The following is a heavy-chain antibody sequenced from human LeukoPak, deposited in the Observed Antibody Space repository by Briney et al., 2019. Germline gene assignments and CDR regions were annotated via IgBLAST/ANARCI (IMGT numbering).Heavy chain of an antibody. CDR2: IWCDGSNK. J-gene: IGHJ4*02. Sequence: QPGTSLRLCCTASGFTFSSYGMHWVRQAPGKGLEGVAVIWCDGSNKYYADSVTGRFTICKDNSKNTLYLQMNSLRADDTVVYFCARETEAGGSLVYWGQRPLVTVSS. CDR3: ARETEAGGSLVY. CDR1: GFTFSSYG. V-gene: IGHV3-33*01. D-gene: IGHD2-15*01.